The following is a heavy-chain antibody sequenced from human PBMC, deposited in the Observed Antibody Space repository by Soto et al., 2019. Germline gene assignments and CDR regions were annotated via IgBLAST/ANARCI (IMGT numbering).Heavy chain of an antibody. V-gene: IGHV4-31*03. CDR1: GGSISSGGYY. CDR3: AKYCSSTSCQNWFDP. J-gene: IGHJ5*02. D-gene: IGHD2-2*01. CDR2: IYYSGST. Sequence: KTSETLSLTCTVSGGSISSGGYYWSWIRQHPGKGLEWIGYIYYSGSTYYNPSLKSRVTISVDTSKNQFSLKLSSVTAADTAVYYCAKYCSSTSCQNWFDPWGQGTLVTVSS.